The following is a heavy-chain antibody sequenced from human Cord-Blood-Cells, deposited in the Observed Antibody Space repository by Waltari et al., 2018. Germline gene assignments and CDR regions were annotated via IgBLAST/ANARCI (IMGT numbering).Heavy chain of an antibody. Sequence: QVQLVQSGAEVKKPGASVKVSCKVSGYTLTELPMQWVRQAPGKGLEWMGGFDPEDGETIYAQKFQGRVTMTEETSTDTAYMELSSLRSEDTAVYYCATDRRDGYNYGDAFDIWGQGTMVTVSS. D-gene: IGHD5-12*01. CDR3: ATDRRDGYNYGDAFDI. V-gene: IGHV1-24*01. J-gene: IGHJ3*02. CDR2: FDPEDGET. CDR1: GYTLTELP.